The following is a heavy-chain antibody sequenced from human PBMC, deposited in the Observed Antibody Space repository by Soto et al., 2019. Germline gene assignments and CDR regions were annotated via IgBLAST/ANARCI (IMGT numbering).Heavy chain of an antibody. CDR2: ISGSGGST. V-gene: IGHV3-23*01. D-gene: IGHD6-13*01. CDR3: AKRHPPYSQQPLEGY. J-gene: IGHJ4*02. CDR1: GFTFSSYA. Sequence: GGSLRLSCAASGFTFSSYAMSWVRQAPGKGLEWVSAISGSGGSTYYADSVKGRFTISRGNSQNTLYLQMNSLRAEDTAVYYCAKRHPPYSQQPLEGYWGQGTLVTVSS.